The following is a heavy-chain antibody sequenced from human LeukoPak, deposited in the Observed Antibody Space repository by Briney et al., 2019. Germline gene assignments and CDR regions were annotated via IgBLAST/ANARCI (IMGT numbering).Heavy chain of an antibody. CDR3: TRGVLLQGRGAFDI. Sequence: ASVKVSCKASGYTFTGYYMHWVRQDPGQGLEWMGWINPNSGGTNYAQKFQGRVTMTRDTSISTVYMELSSLNSDDTAVYYCTRGVLLQGRGAFDIWGQGTMVTVSS. CDR1: GYTFTGYY. CDR2: INPNSGGT. J-gene: IGHJ3*02. D-gene: IGHD2-15*01. V-gene: IGHV1-2*02.